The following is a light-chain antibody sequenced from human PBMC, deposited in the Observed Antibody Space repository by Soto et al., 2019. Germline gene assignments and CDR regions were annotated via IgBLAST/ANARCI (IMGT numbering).Light chain of an antibody. V-gene: IGLV1-44*01. CDR3: AAWDDSLNGVV. J-gene: IGLJ2*01. CDR2: RNN. CDR1: SSNIGSNT. Sequence: QSVLTQPPSASGTPGQRATISCSGSSSNIGSNTVNWYQQLPGTAPKLLIYRNNQRPSGVPDRFSGSKSGTSASLAISGLQSEDEAGYYCAAWDDSLNGVVFGGGTQLTVL.